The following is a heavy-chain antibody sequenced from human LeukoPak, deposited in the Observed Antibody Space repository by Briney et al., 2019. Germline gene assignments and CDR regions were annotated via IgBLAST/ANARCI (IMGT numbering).Heavy chain of an antibody. CDR2: AYYRSNWYN. D-gene: IGHD5-18*01. CDR3: VRGGQGDGHSADEGFDI. J-gene: IGHJ3*02. Sequence: SQTLSLACAVSGDSVLSNSSWNWIRQSPSRGLEWLGRAYYRSNWYNDYGVSVKSRININPDTSKNLFSLQLSSVTPEDTAVYYCVRGGQGDGHSADEGFDIWGQGTMVTVS. CDR1: GDSVLSNSS. V-gene: IGHV6-1*01.